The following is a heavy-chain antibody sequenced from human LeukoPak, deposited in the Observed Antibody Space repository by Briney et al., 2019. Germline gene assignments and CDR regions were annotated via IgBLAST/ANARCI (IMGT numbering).Heavy chain of an antibody. J-gene: IGHJ3*02. CDR2: INHSGST. CDR1: GGSISNGGYY. D-gene: IGHD2-2*03. Sequence: SETLSLTCTVSGGSISNGGYYWSWIRQPPGKGLEWIGEINHSGSTNYKPSLKSRVTISVDTSKNQFSLKLSSVTAADTAVYYCARPMDIVVVPAASNAFDIWGQGTMVTVSS. V-gene: IGHV4-34*01. CDR3: ARPMDIVVVPAASNAFDI.